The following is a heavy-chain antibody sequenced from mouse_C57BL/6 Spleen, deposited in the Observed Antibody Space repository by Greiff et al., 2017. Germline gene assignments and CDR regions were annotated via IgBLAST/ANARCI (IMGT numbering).Heavy chain of an antibody. CDR2: IYPGDGDT. D-gene: IGHD1-1*01. CDR3: AIITTVVVFDY. Sequence: VKLQESGAELVKPGASVKISCKASGYAFSSYWMNWVKQRPGKGLEWIGQIYPGDGDTNYNGKFKGKATLTADKSSSTAYMQLSSLTSEDSAVYFCAIITTVVVFDYWGQGTTLTVSS. J-gene: IGHJ2*01. V-gene: IGHV1-80*01. CDR1: GYAFSSYW.